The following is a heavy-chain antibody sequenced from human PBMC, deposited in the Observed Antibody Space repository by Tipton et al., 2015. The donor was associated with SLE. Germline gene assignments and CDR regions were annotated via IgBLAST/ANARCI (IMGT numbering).Heavy chain of an antibody. CDR2: IYYSGST. V-gene: IGHV4-61*09. J-gene: IGHJ4*02. Sequence: TLSLTCTVSGGSISSGSYYWSWIRQPAGKGLEWIGYIYYSGSTNHNPSLKSRVTISVDTSKNQFSLKLSSVTAADTAVYYCARRGAVAGFDYWGQGTLVTVSS. CDR1: GGSISSGSYY. CDR3: ARRGAVAGFDY. D-gene: IGHD6-19*01.